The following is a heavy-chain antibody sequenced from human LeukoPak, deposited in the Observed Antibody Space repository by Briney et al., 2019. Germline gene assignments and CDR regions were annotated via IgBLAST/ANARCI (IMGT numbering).Heavy chain of an antibody. CDR1: GGSISSYY. CDR3: ARAPPDGDPPFDY. D-gene: IGHD4-17*01. CDR2: TYYSGST. V-gene: IGHV4-59*01. Sequence: SETLSLTCTVSGGSISSYYWSWIRQPPGKGLEWIGYTYYSGSTNYNPSLKSRVTISVDTSKNQFSLKLSSVTAADTAVYYCARAPPDGDPPFDYWGQGTLVTVSS. J-gene: IGHJ4*02.